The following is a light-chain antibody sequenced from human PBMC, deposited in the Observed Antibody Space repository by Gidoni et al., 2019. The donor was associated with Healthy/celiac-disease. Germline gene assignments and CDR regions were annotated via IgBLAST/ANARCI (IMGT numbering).Light chain of an antibody. CDR2: EGS. CDR1: SSEVGSYNL. CDR3: CSYAGSSTWV. V-gene: IGLV2-23*01. Sequence: QSALTQPASVSVSPGQSITISCTGTSSEVGSYNLVPWYQQHPGKAPKLMIYEGSKRPSGVSNRFSGSKSGNTASLTISGLQAEDEADYYCCSYAGSSTWVFGGGTKLTVL. J-gene: IGLJ3*02.